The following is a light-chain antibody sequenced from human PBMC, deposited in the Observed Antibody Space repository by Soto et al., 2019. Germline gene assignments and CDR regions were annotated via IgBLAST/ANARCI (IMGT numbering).Light chain of an antibody. Sequence: QLVLTQSPSASASLGASVKLTCTLSSGQSIYAIAWHQQQPEKGPRYLMKLNSDGSHSKGDGIPDRFSGSSSGAERYLTISSLQSEDEADYYCQTWGTGIQVFGGGTKLTVL. J-gene: IGLJ3*02. V-gene: IGLV4-69*01. CDR2: LNSDGSH. CDR1: SGQSIYA. CDR3: QTWGTGIQV.